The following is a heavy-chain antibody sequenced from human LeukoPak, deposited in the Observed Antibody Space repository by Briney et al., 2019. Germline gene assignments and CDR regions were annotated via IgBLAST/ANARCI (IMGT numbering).Heavy chain of an antibody. CDR1: GGSISSSSYH. D-gene: IGHD7-27*01. J-gene: IGHJ4*02. V-gene: IGHV4-39*01. CDR2: IYYSGST. Sequence: SETLSLTCTVSGGSISSSSYHWGWIRQPPGKGLEWIGSIYYSGSTYYNPSLKSRVTISVDTSKNQFSLKLSSVTAADTAVYYCARQRNWGYYFDYWGQGTLVTVSS. CDR3: ARQRNWGYYFDY.